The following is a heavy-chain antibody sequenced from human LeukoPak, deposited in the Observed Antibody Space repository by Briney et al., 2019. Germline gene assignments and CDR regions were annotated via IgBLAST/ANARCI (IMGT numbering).Heavy chain of an antibody. J-gene: IGHJ6*02. CDR3: ARDPLNGRLRFLEWLSYGMDV. D-gene: IGHD3-3*01. CDR1: GFTFSSYA. V-gene: IGHV3-30-3*01. CDR2: ISYDGSNK. Sequence: GGSLRLSRAASGFTFSSYAMHWVRQAPGKGLEWVAVISYDGSNKYYADSVKGRFTISRDNSKNTLYLQMNSLRAEDTAVYYCARDPLNGRLRFLEWLSYGMDVWGQGTTVTVSS.